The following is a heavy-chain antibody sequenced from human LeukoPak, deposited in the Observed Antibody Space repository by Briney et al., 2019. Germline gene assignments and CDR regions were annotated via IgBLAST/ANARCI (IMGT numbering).Heavy chain of an antibody. Sequence: ASVKVSCKASGYTFTGYYMHWVRQAPGQGLEWMGWINPNSGGTNYAQKFQGRVTMTRDTSISTAYMELSRLRSDDTAVYYCASVCKYYDSSGLCLAYWGQGTLVTVSS. J-gene: IGHJ4*02. D-gene: IGHD3-22*01. CDR1: GYTFTGYY. CDR3: ASVCKYYDSSGLCLAY. V-gene: IGHV1-2*02. CDR2: INPNSGGT.